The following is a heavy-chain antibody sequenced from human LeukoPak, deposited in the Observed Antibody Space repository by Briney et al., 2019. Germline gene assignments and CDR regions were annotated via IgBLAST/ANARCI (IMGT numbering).Heavy chain of an antibody. V-gene: IGHV3-21*01. D-gene: IGHD3-10*02. Sequence: GGSLRLSCAASGCTFSSYTMNWVREAPGKGLEWVSSITSSSSYIYYADSVKGRFTISRDNAKNSLCLQMNSLRAEDTAVYYCARDGPMSFDYWGQGTLVTVSS. J-gene: IGHJ4*02. CDR1: GCTFSSYT. CDR3: ARDGPMSFDY. CDR2: ITSSSSYI.